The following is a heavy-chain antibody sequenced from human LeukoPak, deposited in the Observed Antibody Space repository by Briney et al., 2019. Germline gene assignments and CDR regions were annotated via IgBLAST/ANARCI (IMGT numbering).Heavy chain of an antibody. J-gene: IGHJ4*02. CDR3: ARVRGGRFQFGELLFDY. CDR2: IYHSGST. V-gene: IGHV4-38-2*02. D-gene: IGHD3-10*01. Sequence: PSETLSLTCTVSGYSISSGYYWGWIRQPPGKGLEWIGSIYHSGSTYYNPSLKSRVTISVDTSKNQFSLKLSSVTAADTAVYYCARVRGGRFQFGELLFDYWGQGTLVTVSS. CDR1: GYSISSGYY.